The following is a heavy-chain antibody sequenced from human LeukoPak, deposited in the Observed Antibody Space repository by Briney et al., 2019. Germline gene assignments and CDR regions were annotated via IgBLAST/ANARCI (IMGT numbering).Heavy chain of an antibody. V-gene: IGHV3-23*01. Sequence: GGSLRLSCAASGFTFSSYSMNWVRQAPGKGLEWVSVIGGSGGGAYYADSVKGRFTISRDISKNTLYLQMNSLRAEDTAVYYCAKDLGLAASCMRYYFDPWGQGILVTVSS. CDR2: IGGSGGGA. CDR1: GFTFSSYS. D-gene: IGHD6-13*01. J-gene: IGHJ4*02. CDR3: AKDLGLAASCMRYYFDP.